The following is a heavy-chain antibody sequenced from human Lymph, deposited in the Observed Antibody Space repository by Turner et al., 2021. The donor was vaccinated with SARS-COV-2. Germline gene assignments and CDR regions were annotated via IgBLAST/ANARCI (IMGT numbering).Heavy chain of an antibody. V-gene: IGHV3-53*02. Sequence: EVQLAETRGGWIQPGGSQRPSCPASGFTVSSNYMSWVRQAPGKGLEWVSVIYIGGTTYYAASVKGRFTISRDNSKNTLYLQMNSLRAEDTAVYYCARDLGPLAFDIWGQGTMVTVSS. CDR2: IYIGGTT. CDR1: GFTVSSNY. J-gene: IGHJ3*02. CDR3: ARDLGPLAFDI.